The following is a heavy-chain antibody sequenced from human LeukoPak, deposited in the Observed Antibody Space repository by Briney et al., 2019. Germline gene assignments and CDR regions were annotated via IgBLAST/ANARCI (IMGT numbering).Heavy chain of an antibody. D-gene: IGHD4-11*01. CDR1: GYTFTSYY. Sequence: ASVKVSCKASGYTFTSYYMHWVRQAPGQGLEWMGIINPSGGSTSYAQKCQGRVTMTRDTSTSTVYMELSSLRSEDSAVYYCARRRHTVTGFDYWGQGTLVTVSS. CDR2: INPSGGST. CDR3: ARRRHTVTGFDY. J-gene: IGHJ4*02. V-gene: IGHV1-46*01.